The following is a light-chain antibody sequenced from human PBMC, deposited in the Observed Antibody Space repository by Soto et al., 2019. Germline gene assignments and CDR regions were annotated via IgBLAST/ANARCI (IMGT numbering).Light chain of an antibody. CDR3: LQHSSYPFT. J-gene: IGKJ3*01. Sequence: DIQMTQSPPSLSASVGDRVTITCRASQGIGNYLGWYQQKPGKAPKRLIYAASSLQGGVPSRFSASGSGTEFTLTISSLQPEDFAAYYCLQHSSYPFTFGPGTKVDIK. CDR1: QGIGNY. V-gene: IGKV1-17*01. CDR2: AAS.